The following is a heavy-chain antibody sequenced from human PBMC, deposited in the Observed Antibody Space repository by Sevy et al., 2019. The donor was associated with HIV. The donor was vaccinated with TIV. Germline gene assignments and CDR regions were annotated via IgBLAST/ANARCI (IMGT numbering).Heavy chain of an antibody. CDR3: ARDYSIYSSSSSYGMDV. J-gene: IGHJ6*02. Sequence: SETLSLTCTVSGDSISSYYWSWIRQPAGKGLEWIGRIYTSGSTNYNPSLKSRVTMSVDTSKNQFSLKLSSVTAADTAVYYCARDYSIYSSSSSYGMDVWGQGTTVTVSS. CDR2: IYTSGST. D-gene: IGHD6-6*01. V-gene: IGHV4-4*07. CDR1: GDSISSYY.